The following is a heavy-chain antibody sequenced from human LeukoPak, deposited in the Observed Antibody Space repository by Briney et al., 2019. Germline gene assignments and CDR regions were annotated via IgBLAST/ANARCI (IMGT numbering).Heavy chain of an antibody. CDR3: ARPSVASTGGGYYSGMDV. V-gene: IGHV3-23*01. Sequence: GGSLRLSCAASGLTFSSSATGWVRQAPGKGLEWVSATSGSGGSTYYADSVKGRFTISIDNSKNTLYLQMNSLRAEDTAVYYCARPSVASTGGGYYSGMDVWGQGTTVTVSS. J-gene: IGHJ6*02. D-gene: IGHD1-14*01. CDR1: GLTFSSSA. CDR2: TSGSGGST.